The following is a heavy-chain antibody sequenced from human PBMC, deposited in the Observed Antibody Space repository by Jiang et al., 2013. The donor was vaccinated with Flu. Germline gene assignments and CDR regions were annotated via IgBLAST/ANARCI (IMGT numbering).Heavy chain of an antibody. Sequence: GSGLVKPSETLSLTCTVSGASVSSYYWSWIRQAPGKGLEWIGRIYISESNNDNVSIKSRVSLKSRVTMSIDKSKNQISLKLSSVTAADTAVYYCARWSNMIREGRGLSWFDPWGQGTLVTVSS. V-gene: IGHV4-4*07. CDR2: IYISESN. CDR3: ARWSNMIREGRGLSWFDP. J-gene: IGHJ5*02. D-gene: IGHD3-16*01. CDR1: GASVSSYY.